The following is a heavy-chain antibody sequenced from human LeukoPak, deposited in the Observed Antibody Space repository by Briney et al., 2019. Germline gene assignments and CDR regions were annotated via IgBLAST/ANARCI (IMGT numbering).Heavy chain of an antibody. J-gene: IGHJ4*02. Sequence: GGSLRLSCAASGFTFSSYVMSWVRQAPGKGLEWVAVISYDGSNKYYADSVKGRFTISRDNSKNTLYLQMNSLRAEDTAVYYCARESQQLVYFDYWGQGTLVTVSS. CDR1: GFTFSSYV. CDR2: ISYDGSNK. V-gene: IGHV3-30-3*01. CDR3: ARESQQLVYFDY. D-gene: IGHD6-13*01.